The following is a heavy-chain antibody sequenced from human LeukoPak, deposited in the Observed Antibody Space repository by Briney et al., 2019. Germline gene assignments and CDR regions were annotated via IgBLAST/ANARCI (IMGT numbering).Heavy chain of an antibody. J-gene: IGHJ4*02. V-gene: IGHV4-4*07. D-gene: IGHD3-22*01. CDR2: IYTSGST. Sequence: SETLSLTCTVSGDSISSYYGSWLRHPAGKGLEWIGRIYTSGSTNYNPSLKSRVTMSVDTSKNQFSLKLSSVTAAETAVYYCARDTYYYDSSGYYGFDYWGQGTLVTVSS. CDR1: GDSISSYY. CDR3: ARDTYYYDSSGYYGFDY.